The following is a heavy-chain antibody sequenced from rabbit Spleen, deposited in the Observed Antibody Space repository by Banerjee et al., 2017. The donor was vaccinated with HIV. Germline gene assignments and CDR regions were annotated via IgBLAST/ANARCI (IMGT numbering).Heavy chain of an antibody. V-gene: IGHV1S40*01. J-gene: IGHJ6*01. D-gene: IGHD1-1*01. CDR1: GFDFTSTFY. CDR3: ARDLVTVIGWNFSL. Sequence: QSLEESGGDLVKPGASLTLTCKASGFDFTSTFYMCWVRQAPGKGLEWIACIVTSSDASYYASWAKGRFTISKTSSTTVTLQMTSLTAADTATYFCARDLVTVIGWNFSLWGPGTLVTVS. CDR2: IVTSSDAS.